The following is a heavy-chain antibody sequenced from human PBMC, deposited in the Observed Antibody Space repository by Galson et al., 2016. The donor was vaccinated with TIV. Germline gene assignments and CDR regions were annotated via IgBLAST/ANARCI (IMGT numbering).Heavy chain of an antibody. V-gene: IGHV1-2*06. CDR3: ARSYYYDDRPFDY. CDR1: GYTFTGYY. Sequence: SVKVSCKASGYTFTGYYIHWVRQAPGQGLEYLGRVNPNSGAKNSARKFQERVTMTRDTSINTAYLELSSLRSDDTALYYCARSYYYDDRPFDYWGQGTLVTVSS. J-gene: IGHJ4*02. CDR2: VNPNSGAK. D-gene: IGHD3-22*01.